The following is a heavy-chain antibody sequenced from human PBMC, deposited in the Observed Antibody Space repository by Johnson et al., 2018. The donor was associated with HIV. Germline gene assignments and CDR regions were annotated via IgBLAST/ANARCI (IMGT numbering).Heavy chain of an antibody. V-gene: IGHV3-30*02. D-gene: IGHD5-24*01. CDR3: AKDGRDDLRAFDI. J-gene: IGHJ3*02. CDR1: GFTFSSHG. CDR2: IRYDGSNK. Sequence: QMQLVESGGGVVQPGGSLRLSCAASGFTFSSHGMHWVRQAPGKGLEWVAFIRYDGSNKYYADSVKGRFTISRDNSKNTLYLQMNSLRAEDTAVYYCAKDGRDDLRAFDIWGQGTMVTVSS.